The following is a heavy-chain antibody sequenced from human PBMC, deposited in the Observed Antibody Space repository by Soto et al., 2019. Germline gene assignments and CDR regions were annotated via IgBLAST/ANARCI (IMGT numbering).Heavy chain of an antibody. CDR2: IYYSGST. CDR1: GGSISSYY. CDR3: ARHISSGTNVAAIRSFDP. D-gene: IGHD1-7*01. V-gene: IGHV4-59*08. Sequence: QVQLQESDPGLVKPSETLSLTCTVSGGSISSYYWSWIRQPPGKGLEWIGYIYYSGSTNYNPSLKSRITISSDTSKNQVSLKLSSVTAADTALYYCARHISSGTNVAAIRSFDPWGQGTLVAVSS. J-gene: IGHJ5*02.